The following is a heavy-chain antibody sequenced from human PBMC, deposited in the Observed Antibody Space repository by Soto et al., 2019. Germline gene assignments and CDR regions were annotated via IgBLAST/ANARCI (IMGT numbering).Heavy chain of an antibody. CDR2: IYHSGST. CDR3: ARDPPSGIAAAGTDIDY. CDR1: GGSISSSNW. V-gene: IGHV4-4*02. J-gene: IGHJ4*02. D-gene: IGHD6-13*01. Sequence: QVQLQESGPGLVKPSGTLSLTCAVSGGSISSSNWWSWVRQPPGKGLEWIGEIYHSGSTNYNSSRKGRVTISVDKSKSQFSLKLSSVTAADTAVYYCARDPPSGIAAAGTDIDYWGQGTLVTVSS.